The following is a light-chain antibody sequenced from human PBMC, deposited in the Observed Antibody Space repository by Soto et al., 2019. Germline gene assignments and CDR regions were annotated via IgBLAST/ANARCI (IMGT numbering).Light chain of an antibody. V-gene: IGLV2-23*01. CDR2: EAT. Sequence: QSALTQPASVSGSPGQAITISCSGTSSDVGAFNYVSWYQQHPGKVPKVVIFEATKRPSWVSTRFSGSKSGNTASLTISGLQAEDEADYYCSSYTDSNTYVFGSGTRVTVL. CDR1: SSDVGAFNY. CDR3: SSYTDSNTYV. J-gene: IGLJ1*01.